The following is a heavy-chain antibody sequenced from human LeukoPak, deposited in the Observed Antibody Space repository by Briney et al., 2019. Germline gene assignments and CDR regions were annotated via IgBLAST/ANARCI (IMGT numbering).Heavy chain of an antibody. CDR2: ISYDGSNK. D-gene: IGHD5-12*01. CDR1: GFTFSSYA. CDR3: ARPSGYSGYDTFDY. V-gene: IGHV3-30*04. J-gene: IGHJ4*02. Sequence: PGRSLRLSCAASGFTFSSYAMHWVRQAPGKGPEWVAVISYDGSNKYYADSVKGRFTISRDNSKNTLYLQMNSLRAEDTAVYYCARPSGYSGYDTFDYWGQGTLVTVSS.